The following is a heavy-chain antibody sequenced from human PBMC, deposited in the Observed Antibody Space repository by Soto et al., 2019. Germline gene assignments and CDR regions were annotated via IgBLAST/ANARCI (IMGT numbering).Heavy chain of an antibody. V-gene: IGHV1-18*01. CDR2: ISAYNGNT. CDR3: ARDGTYYDILTGFYYYYGMDV. CDR1: GYTFTSYG. D-gene: IGHD3-9*01. J-gene: IGHJ6*02. Sequence: QVQLVQSGAEVKKPGASVKVSCKASGYTFTSYGISWVRQAPGQGLEWMGWISAYNGNTNYAQKLQGRVTMTTDTSTSTGYMELRSLRSDDTAVYYCARDGTYYDILTGFYYYYGMDVWGQGTTVTVSS.